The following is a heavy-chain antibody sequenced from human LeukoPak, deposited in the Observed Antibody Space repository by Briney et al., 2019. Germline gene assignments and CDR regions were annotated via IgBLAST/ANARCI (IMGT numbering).Heavy chain of an antibody. CDR3: ARTQPGIAAAGTGYYYYYMDV. J-gene: IGHJ6*03. CDR1: GYTFTGYY. Sequence: ASVKVPCKASGYTFTGYYMHWVRQAPGQGLEWMGWINPNSGGTNYAQKFQGRVTITADKSTSTAYMELSSLRSEDTAVYYCARTQPGIAAAGTGYYYYYMDVWGKGTTVIVSS. D-gene: IGHD6-13*01. V-gene: IGHV1-2*02. CDR2: INPNSGGT.